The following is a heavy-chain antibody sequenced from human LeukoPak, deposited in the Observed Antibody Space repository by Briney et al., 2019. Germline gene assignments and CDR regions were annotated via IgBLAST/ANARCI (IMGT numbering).Heavy chain of an antibody. V-gene: IGHV4-59*01. CDR2: IYYSEST. Sequence: SETPSLTCTVSGGSISSFYWSWIRQPPGKGLEWIGYIYYSESTNYNPSLKSRVSMSVDTSKKQFSLKLSSVTAADTAVYYCAALYGDYTDFDYWGQGTLVTVSS. J-gene: IGHJ4*02. CDR3: AALYGDYTDFDY. D-gene: IGHD4-17*01. CDR1: GGSISSFY.